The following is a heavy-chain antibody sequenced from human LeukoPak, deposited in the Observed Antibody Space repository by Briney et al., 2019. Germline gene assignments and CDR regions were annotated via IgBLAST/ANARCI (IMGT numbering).Heavy chain of an antibody. D-gene: IGHD6-13*01. J-gene: IGHJ4*02. V-gene: IGHV4-59*01. CDR2: IYYSGST. CDR3: ARGLGYSSSWYDPYYFDY. CDR1: GGSISSYY. Sequence: SETLSLTCTVSGGSISSYYWSWIRQPPGKGLEWIGYIYYSGSTNYNPSLKSRVTISVDTSKNQFSLKLSSVTAADTAVYYCARGLGYSSSWYDPYYFDYWGQGTLVTVSS.